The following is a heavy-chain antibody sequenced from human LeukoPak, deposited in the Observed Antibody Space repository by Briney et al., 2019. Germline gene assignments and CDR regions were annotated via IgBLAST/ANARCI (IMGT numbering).Heavy chain of an antibody. J-gene: IGHJ5*02. Sequence: ISAYNGNTNYAQKLQGRVTMTTDTSASTAYMELRSLRSDDTAVYYCARETLRIAAGSFDPWGQGTLVTVSS. D-gene: IGHD6-13*01. CDR3: ARETLRIAAGSFDP. V-gene: IGHV1-18*01. CDR2: ISAYNGNT.